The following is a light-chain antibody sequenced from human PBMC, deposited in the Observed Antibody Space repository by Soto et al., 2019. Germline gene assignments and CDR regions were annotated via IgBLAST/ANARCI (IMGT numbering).Light chain of an antibody. CDR3: QSYDSRLSGSV. Sequence: QSVLTQPASVSGAPGQRVTISCTGTSSNIGAGYDVHWYQQLPGTAPKLLIYGNSNRPSGVPDRFSGSKSGTSASLAITGLQAEDEADYYCQSYDSRLSGSVFGTGTKLTVL. V-gene: IGLV1-40*01. CDR2: GNS. J-gene: IGLJ1*01. CDR1: SSNIGAGYD.